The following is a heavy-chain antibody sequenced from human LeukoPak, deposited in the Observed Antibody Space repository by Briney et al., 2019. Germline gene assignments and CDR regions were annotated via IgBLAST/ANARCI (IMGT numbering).Heavy chain of an antibody. CDR3: ARAAGVVVVPAALDAFDI. J-gene: IGHJ3*02. CDR2: IYPGDSDT. V-gene: IGHV5-51*01. Sequence: GESLKISCQGSGYSFTSYWIGWVRQLPGKGLEWMGIIYPGDSDTRYSPSFQGQVTISADKSISTAYLQWSSLKASDTAMYYCARAAGVVVVPAALDAFDIWGQGTMVTVSS. CDR1: GYSFTSYW. D-gene: IGHD2-2*01.